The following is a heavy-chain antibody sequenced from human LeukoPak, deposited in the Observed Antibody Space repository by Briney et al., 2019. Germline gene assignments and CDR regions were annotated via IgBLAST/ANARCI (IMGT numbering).Heavy chain of an antibody. Sequence: GGSLRLSCAGSGFTLSNYAMSWVRQAPGKGLEWVSLISSGGNTYYADSVKGRFTISRDNSKNTLYLQMNSLRAEDTAVYYCARGALGYSGYDQTFDYWGQGTLVTVSS. CDR1: GFTLSNYA. J-gene: IGHJ4*02. V-gene: IGHV3-23*01. CDR3: ARGALGYSGYDQTFDY. D-gene: IGHD5-12*01. CDR2: ISSGGNT.